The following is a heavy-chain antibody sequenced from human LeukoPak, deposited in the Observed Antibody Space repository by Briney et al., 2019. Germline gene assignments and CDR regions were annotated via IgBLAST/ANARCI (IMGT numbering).Heavy chain of an antibody. D-gene: IGHD3-10*01. V-gene: IGHV3-23*01. Sequence: PGGSLQISCEASGFSFEDHGVSWVRQVPGKGLEWVSAISSSGGRTYYADSVEGRFTISRDRSKNTLNLQMKSLRVEDTAVYFCARGRGYYYNMDVWGKGTTVTVSS. CDR2: ISSSGGRT. CDR3: ARGRGYYYNMDV. CDR1: GFSFEDHG. J-gene: IGHJ6*03.